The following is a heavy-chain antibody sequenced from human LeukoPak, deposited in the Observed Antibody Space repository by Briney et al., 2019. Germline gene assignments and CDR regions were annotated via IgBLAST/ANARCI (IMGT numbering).Heavy chain of an antibody. CDR3: ARVPAATTPSRYYYYGMDV. CDR2: ISYDGSNK. J-gene: IGHJ6*02. Sequence: PGGSLRLSCAASGFTFSSYAMHWVRQAPGKGLEWVAVISYDGSNKYYADSVKGRFTISRDNAKNSLYLQMNSLRAEDTAVYYCARVPAATTPSRYYYYGMDVWGQGTTVTVSS. CDR1: GFTFSSYA. D-gene: IGHD5-24*01. V-gene: IGHV3-30-3*01.